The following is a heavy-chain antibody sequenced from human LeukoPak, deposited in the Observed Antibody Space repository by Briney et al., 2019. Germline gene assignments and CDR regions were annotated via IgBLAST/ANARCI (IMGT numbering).Heavy chain of an antibody. CDR3: TTAPLRLGELSLLDI. CDR1: GFTFSNAW. J-gene: IGHJ3*02. V-gene: IGHV3-15*01. D-gene: IGHD3-16*02. Sequence: GGSLRPSCAASGFTFSNAWMSWVRQAPGKGLEWVGRIKSKTDGGTTDYAAPVKGRFTISRDDSKNTLYLQMNSLKTEDAAVYYCTTAPLRLGELSLLDIWGQGTMVTVSS. CDR2: IKSKTDGGTT.